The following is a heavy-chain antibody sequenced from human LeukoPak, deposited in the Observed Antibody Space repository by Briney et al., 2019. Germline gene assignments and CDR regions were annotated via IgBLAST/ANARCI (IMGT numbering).Heavy chain of an antibody. CDR1: GVTFSSYA. D-gene: IGHD3-3*01. Sequence: PGGSLRLSCAASGVTFSSYAMHWVRQAPGKGLEYVSAISSSGGSTYYANSVKPPLTIPSDNSKNTLYLQMGSLRAEDVAVYYCATDLSDFWSGYHYYYYMDVWGKGTTVTVSS. V-gene: IGHV3-64*01. CDR3: ATDLSDFWSGYHYYYYMDV. CDR2: ISSSGGST. J-gene: IGHJ6*03.